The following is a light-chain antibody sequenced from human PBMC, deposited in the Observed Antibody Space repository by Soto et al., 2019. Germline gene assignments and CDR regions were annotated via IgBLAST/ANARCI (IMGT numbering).Light chain of an antibody. J-gene: IGLJ2*01. Sequence: QSALTQPASVSGSPGQSITISCTGTSSDVGGYNYVSWYQHHPGKAPKLMIYEVSNRPSGVSNRFSGSKSGNTASLTISGLQAEDEADYYCSSYTSSSTIFGGGTKVTVL. CDR2: EVS. CDR3: SSYTSSSTI. CDR1: SSDVGGYNY. V-gene: IGLV2-14*01.